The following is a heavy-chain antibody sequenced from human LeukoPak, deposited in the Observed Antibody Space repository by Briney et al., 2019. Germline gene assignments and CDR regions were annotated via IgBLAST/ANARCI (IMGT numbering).Heavy chain of an antibody. CDR1: GFTFSSYA. D-gene: IGHD3-3*01. V-gene: IGHV3-30-3*01. J-gene: IGHJ4*02. CDR3: ARSHTIFGVVNYYFDY. Sequence: AGGSLRLSCAASGFTFSSYAMHWVRQAPGRGLEWVAVISYDGSNKYYADSVKGRFTISRDNSKNTLYLQMNSLRAEDTAVYYCARSHTIFGVVNYYFDYWGQGTLVTVSS. CDR2: ISYDGSNK.